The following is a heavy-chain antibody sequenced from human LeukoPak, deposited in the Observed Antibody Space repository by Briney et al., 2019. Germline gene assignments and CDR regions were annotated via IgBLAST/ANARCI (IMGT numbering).Heavy chain of an antibody. V-gene: IGHV4-59*12. D-gene: IGHD3-16*02. CDR2: IYYSGST. CDR3: ARGYDYVWGSYRSRLDY. Sequence: SETLSLTCTVSGGSISSYYWSWLRQPPGKGLEWIGYIYYSGSTNYNPSLKSRVTISVDTSKNQFSLKLSSVTAADTAVYYCARGYDYVWGSYRSRLDYWGQGTLVTVSS. J-gene: IGHJ4*02. CDR1: GGSISSYY.